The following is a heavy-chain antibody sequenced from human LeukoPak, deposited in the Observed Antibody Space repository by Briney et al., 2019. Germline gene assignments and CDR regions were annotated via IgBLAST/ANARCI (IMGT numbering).Heavy chain of an antibody. CDR3: VRAVPAAILGAFDI. J-gene: IGHJ3*02. V-gene: IGHV3-7*01. D-gene: IGHD2-2*02. CDR1: GFTFSNAW. Sequence: GGSLRLSCAASGFTFSNAWMSWVRQAPGKGLEWVASINQDGSEKYYMDSVKGRFTISRDNAKNSLYLQMSSLRAEDTAIYYCVRAVPAAILGAFDIWGQGTMVTVSS. CDR2: INQDGSEK.